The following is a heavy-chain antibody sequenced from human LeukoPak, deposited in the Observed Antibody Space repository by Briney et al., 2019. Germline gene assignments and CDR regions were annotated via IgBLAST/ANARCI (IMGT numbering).Heavy chain of an antibody. CDR2: IYYSGST. J-gene: IGHJ3*02. Sequence: SETLSLTCTVSGGSISSYYWSWIRQPPGKGLEWIGYIYYSGSTNYNPSLKSRVTISVDTSKNQFSLKLSSVTAADTAVYYCAKRSQGDAFAIWGQGTMVTVSS. CDR1: GGSISSYY. D-gene: IGHD5-24*01. CDR3: AKRSQGDAFAI. V-gene: IGHV4-59*01.